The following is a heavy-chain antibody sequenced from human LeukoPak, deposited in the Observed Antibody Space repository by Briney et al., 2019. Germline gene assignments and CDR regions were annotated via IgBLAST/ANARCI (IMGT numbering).Heavy chain of an antibody. J-gene: IGHJ3*02. CDR3: ARQATVTIDAFDI. Sequence: RESLKISCKGSGYSFTSYWIGWVRQMPGEGLEWMGIIYPGDSDTRYSPSFQGQVTISADKSLSTAYLQWSSLKASDTAMYYCARQATVTIDAFDIWGQGTMVTVSS. D-gene: IGHD4-17*01. CDR2: IYPGDSDT. V-gene: IGHV5-51*01. CDR1: GYSFTSYW.